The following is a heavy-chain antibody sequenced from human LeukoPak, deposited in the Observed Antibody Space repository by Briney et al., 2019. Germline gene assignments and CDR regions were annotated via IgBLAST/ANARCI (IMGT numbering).Heavy chain of an antibody. V-gene: IGHV4-59*01. CDR2: IYYSGST. D-gene: IGHD4-17*01. Sequence: KPSETLSLTCTVSGGSISSYYWSWIRQPPGKGLDWIGYIYYSGSTNYNPSLKSRVTISVDTSKNQFSLKLSSVTAADTAVYYCARESGDYAFDYWGQGTLVTVSS. CDR1: GGSISSYY. J-gene: IGHJ4*02. CDR3: ARESGDYAFDY.